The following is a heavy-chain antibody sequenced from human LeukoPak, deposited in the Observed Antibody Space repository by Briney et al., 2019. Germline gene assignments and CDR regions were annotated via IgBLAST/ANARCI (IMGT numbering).Heavy chain of an antibody. D-gene: IGHD4-17*01. Sequence: ASVKVSCKASGYTFTSYGISWVRQAPGQGLEWMGWISAYNGNTNYAQKLQGRVTMTTDTSTSTAYMELRSLRSDDTAVYYCARDLCAPYGDYVSADAFDIWGQGTMVTVSS. CDR2: ISAYNGNT. V-gene: IGHV1-18*01. CDR1: GYTFTSYG. J-gene: IGHJ3*02. CDR3: ARDLCAPYGDYVSADAFDI.